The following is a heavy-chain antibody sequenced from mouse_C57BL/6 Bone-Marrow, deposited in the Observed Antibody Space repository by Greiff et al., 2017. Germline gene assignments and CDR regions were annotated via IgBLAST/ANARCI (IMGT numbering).Heavy chain of an antibody. CDR3: ARGDYDYEGWCAY. Sequence: EVQLQQSGPELVKPGASVKISCKASGYSFTGYYMNWVKQSPEKSLEWIGEINPSTGGTTYNQKFKAKATLTVDKSSSTAYMQLKSLTSEDSAVYYCARGDYDYEGWCAYWGQGTLVTVSA. D-gene: IGHD2-4*01. J-gene: IGHJ3*01. CDR1: GYSFTGYY. V-gene: IGHV1-42*01. CDR2: INPSTGGT.